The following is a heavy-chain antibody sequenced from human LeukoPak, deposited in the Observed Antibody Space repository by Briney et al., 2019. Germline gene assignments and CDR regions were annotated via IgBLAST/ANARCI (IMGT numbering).Heavy chain of an antibody. Sequence: GGSLRLSCAASGFNVSNNYMSWVRQAPGKGLEWVSVIYRGGSTYYADSVKGRFTMSRDNSKNTVYLQMDSLRAEDTAVYYCARDRGAAAGNWGQGTLVTVSS. J-gene: IGHJ4*02. CDR2: IYRGGST. D-gene: IGHD6-13*01. CDR1: GFNVSNNY. CDR3: ARDRGAAAGN. V-gene: IGHV3-53*01.